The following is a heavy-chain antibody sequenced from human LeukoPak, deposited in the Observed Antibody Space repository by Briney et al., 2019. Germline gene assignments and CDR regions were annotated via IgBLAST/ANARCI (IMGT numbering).Heavy chain of an antibody. D-gene: IGHD3-10*01. J-gene: IGHJ6*02. V-gene: IGHV4-34*01. CDR2: INHSGST. CDR3: ARAGYYYGSGIPYGMDV. Sequence: GSLRLSCAASGFTFSNAWMSWVRQAPGKGLEWIGEINHSGSTNYNPSLKSRVTISVDTSKNQFSLKLSSVTAADTAVYYCARAGYYYGSGIPYGMDVWGQGTTVTVSS. CDR1: GFTFSNAW.